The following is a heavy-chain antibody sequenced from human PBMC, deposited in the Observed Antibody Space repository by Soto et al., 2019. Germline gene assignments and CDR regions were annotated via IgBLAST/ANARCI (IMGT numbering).Heavy chain of an antibody. CDR1: SGSITSEQR. J-gene: IGHJ4*02. V-gene: IGHV4-4*02. Sequence: QMQLQESGPGLVKPSETLSLICTVSSGSITSEQRWSWVRQPPGKGLEWIGEIHHSGSTNENPSRRSRVTMSVVKSKNQFSLKLNSVTAADTAVYFCARSFGWYAIDHWGQGTLVIVSS. CDR3: ARSFGWYAIDH. D-gene: IGHD6-19*01. CDR2: IHHSGST.